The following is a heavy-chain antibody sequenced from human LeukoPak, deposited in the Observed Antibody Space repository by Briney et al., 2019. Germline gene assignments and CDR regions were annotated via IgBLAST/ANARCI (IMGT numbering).Heavy chain of an antibody. J-gene: IGHJ3*02. CDR2: ISTSGSTI. D-gene: IGHD4-23*01. CDR3: ARGNRWPSTFDI. Sequence: GGSLRLSCAASEFTFSDYYMSWIRQAPGKGLEWVSYISTSGSTIYYADSVKGRFTFSRDNAKNSLYLQMNSLRAEDTAIYYCARGNRWPSTFDIWGQGTMVTVSS. V-gene: IGHV3-11*04. CDR1: EFTFSDYY.